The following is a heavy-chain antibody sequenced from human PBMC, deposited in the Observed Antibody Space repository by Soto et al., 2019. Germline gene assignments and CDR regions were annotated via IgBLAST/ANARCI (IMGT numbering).Heavy chain of an antibody. Sequence: EVQLVESGGGLVQPGGSLGLSCAASGFSFSNYWMSWVRQAPGEGLEWVANINQDGSVKYYLDALRGRLTISRDNAKNSVYLQINSLRAEDTALYYCARIGYSSSSFDYWGQGTLVTVSS. D-gene: IGHD6-13*01. CDR3: ARIGYSSSSFDY. CDR2: INQDGSVK. V-gene: IGHV3-7*01. J-gene: IGHJ4*02. CDR1: GFSFSNYW.